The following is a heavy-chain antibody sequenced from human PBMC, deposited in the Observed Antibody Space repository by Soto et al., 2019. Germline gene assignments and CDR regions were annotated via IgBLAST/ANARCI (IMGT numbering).Heavy chain of an antibody. D-gene: IGHD1-26*01. J-gene: IGHJ6*02. CDR2: ISRSGDSA. V-gene: IGHV3-23*01. CDR3: AKATERSIVGWSHYYGMDV. Sequence: GGSLRLSCAASGFTFNNYFMSWVRQAPGKGLEWVSAISRSGDSAYYADSVKGRFTVSRDNSQNTLFLQMKSLSVEDTAEYYCAKATERSIVGWSHYYGMDVWGQGTTVTVSS. CDR1: GFTFNNYF.